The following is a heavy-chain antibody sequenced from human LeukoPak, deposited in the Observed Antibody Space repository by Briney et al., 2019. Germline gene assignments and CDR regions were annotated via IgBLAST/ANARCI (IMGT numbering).Heavy chain of an antibody. J-gene: IGHJ4*02. V-gene: IGHV3-74*01. CDR3: ARGWEVRAVAGSDY. D-gene: IGHD6-19*01. CDR2: INSDGSST. Sequence: GGSLRLSCAASGFTFSSYWMHWVRQVPGKGLVWVSRINSDGSSTNYADSVKGRFTISRDNAKNTLYLQMNSLRAEDTAVYYCARGWEVRAVAGSDYWGQGTLVTVSS. CDR1: GFTFSSYW.